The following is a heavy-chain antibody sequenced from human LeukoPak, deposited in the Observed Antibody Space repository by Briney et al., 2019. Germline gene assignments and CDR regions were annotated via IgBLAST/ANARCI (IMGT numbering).Heavy chain of an antibody. CDR3: ARALRVGYSSSWGSFDY. Sequence: GGSLRLSCVASGDTGSAHYMAWLRQAPGKGLEWVALIYNSAATNYAESARGRFTISRDNSDNTLYLQMSDLRAEDTAVYYCARALRVGYSSSWGSFDYWGQGTLVTVSS. D-gene: IGHD6-13*01. V-gene: IGHV3-53*01. CDR2: IYNSAAT. CDR1: GDTGSAHY. J-gene: IGHJ4*02.